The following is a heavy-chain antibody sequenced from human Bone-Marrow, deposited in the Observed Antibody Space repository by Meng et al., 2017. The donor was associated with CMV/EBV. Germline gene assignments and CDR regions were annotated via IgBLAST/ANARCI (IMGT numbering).Heavy chain of an antibody. CDR1: GFTVSSNY. J-gene: IGHJ4*02. CDR2: IYIGDST. V-gene: IGHV3-53*01. D-gene: IGHD3-22*01. Sequence: GGSLRLSCAASGFTVSSNYMSWVRQAPGKGLEWVSVIYIGDSTDYADSVKGRFTISRDNSKNTLYLQMNSLRAEDTAVYYCARDLVSSGYYYPFDYWGQGTLVTVSS. CDR3: ARDLVSSGYYYPFDY.